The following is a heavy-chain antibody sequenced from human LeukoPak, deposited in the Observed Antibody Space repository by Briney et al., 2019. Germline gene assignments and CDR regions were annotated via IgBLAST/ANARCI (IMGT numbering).Heavy chain of an antibody. V-gene: IGHV3-30*04. CDR3: ARESNYGDYVS. D-gene: IGHD4-17*01. CDR1: GVPFSSYA. Sequence: GSLSLSCAASGVPFSSYAMHWVRPAPGKGLEWVAVIAYDGSSEYYADSVKGRFTISRDNSKNTLYLQMNSLRVDDTAMYYCARESNYGDYVSWGQGTLVTVSS. J-gene: IGHJ4*02. CDR2: IAYDGSSE.